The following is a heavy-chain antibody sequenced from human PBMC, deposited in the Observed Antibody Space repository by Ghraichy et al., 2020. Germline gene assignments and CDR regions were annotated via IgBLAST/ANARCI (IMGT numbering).Heavy chain of an antibody. J-gene: IGHJ3*02. V-gene: IGHV3-53*01. CDR2: IYSVGST. D-gene: IGHD3-22*01. Sequence: GGSLRLSCAASGFTVSSNYMSWVRQAPGKGLEWVSVIYSVGSTLYADAAKGRFTISRDNSKNTLYLQMNSLIAADTAVYYCATPSGSGYPLPFDIWVQGTILPLSS. CDR1: GFTVSSNY. CDR3: ATPSGSGYPLPFDI.